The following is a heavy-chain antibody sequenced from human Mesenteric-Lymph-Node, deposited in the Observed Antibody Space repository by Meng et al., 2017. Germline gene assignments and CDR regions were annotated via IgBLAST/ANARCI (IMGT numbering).Heavy chain of an antibody. CDR1: GGSISSSSYY. D-gene: IGHD5-24*01. V-gene: IGHV4-39*07. Sequence: SETLSLTCTVSGGSISSSSYYWGWIRQPPGKGLEWIGSIYYSGSTYYNPSLKSRVTISVDTSKNQFSLKLSSVTAADTAVYYCAGVVEMATIYYFYYWAQGPL. CDR2: IYYSGST. CDR3: AGVVEMATIYYFYY. J-gene: IGHJ4*02.